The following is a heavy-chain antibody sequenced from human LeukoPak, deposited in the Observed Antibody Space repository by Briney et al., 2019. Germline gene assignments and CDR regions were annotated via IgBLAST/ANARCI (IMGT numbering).Heavy chain of an antibody. CDR3: AKVEGKWLVGLREQPSGY. V-gene: IGHV3-30*02. J-gene: IGHJ4*02. CDR2: IRYDGGNK. Sequence: PGGSLRHSCAASGFTFNIYVMHSVRQAPGKGLARVSFIRYDGGNKYYTDSVKDRLTISRENSKHTLYLQMNRLTTDDTAIYDCAKVEGKWLVGLREQPSGYWGQGTVVTVSS. D-gene: IGHD6-19*01. CDR1: GFTFNIYV.